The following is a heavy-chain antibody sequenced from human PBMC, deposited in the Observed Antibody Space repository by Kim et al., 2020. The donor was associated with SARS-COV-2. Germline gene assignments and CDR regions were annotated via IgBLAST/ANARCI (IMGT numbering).Heavy chain of an antibody. CDR2: INPNSGGT. V-gene: IGHV1-2*06. Sequence: ASVKVSCKASGYTFTGYYMHWVRQAPGQGLEWMGRINPNSGGTNYAQKFQGRVTMTRDTSISTAYMELSRLRSDDTAVYYCATRSPYYYDSSGYYSSYYYGMDVWGQGTTVTVSS. CDR1: GYTFTGYY. CDR3: ATRSPYYYDSSGYYSSYYYGMDV. J-gene: IGHJ6*02. D-gene: IGHD3-22*01.